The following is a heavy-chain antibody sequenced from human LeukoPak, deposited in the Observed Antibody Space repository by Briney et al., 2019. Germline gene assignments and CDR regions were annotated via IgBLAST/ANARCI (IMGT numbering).Heavy chain of an antibody. V-gene: IGHV4-4*07. CDR3: ARVVSDGSGSYYPDY. J-gene: IGHJ4*02. CDR2: IYTSGST. CDR1: GGSISSYY. D-gene: IGHD3-10*01. Sequence: PSETLSLTCTVSGGSISSYYWSWIPQRAGTGLEWIGRIYTSGSTNYNPSLKSRVTMSVDTSKNQFSLKLSSVTAADTAVYYCARVVSDGSGSYYPDYWGQGTLVTVSS.